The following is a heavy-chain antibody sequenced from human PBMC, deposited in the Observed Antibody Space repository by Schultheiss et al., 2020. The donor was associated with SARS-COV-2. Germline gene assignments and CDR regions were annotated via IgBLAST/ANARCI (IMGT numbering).Heavy chain of an antibody. D-gene: IGHD6-6*01. CDR2: ISYDGSNK. CDR3: AKEGGDSSSLSDFDY. J-gene: IGHJ4*02. CDR1: GFTFSSYA. Sequence: GGSLRLSCAASGFTFSSYAMHWVRQAPGKGLEWVAVISYDGSNKYYADSVKGRFTISRDNSKNTLYLQMNSLRAEDTAVYYCAKEGGDSSSLSDFDYWGQGTLVTVSS. V-gene: IGHV3-30*07.